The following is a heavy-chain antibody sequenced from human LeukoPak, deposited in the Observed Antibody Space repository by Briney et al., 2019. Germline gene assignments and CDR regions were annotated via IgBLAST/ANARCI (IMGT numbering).Heavy chain of an antibody. Sequence: SETLSPTCAVSGYSISSGYYWGWIRQPPGKGLEWIGSIYHSGSTYYNPSLKGRVTISVDTSKNQFSLKLSSVTAADTAVYYCARLYSSSNYWGQGTLVTVSS. CDR3: ARLYSSSNY. CDR2: IYHSGST. J-gene: IGHJ4*02. D-gene: IGHD6-6*01. V-gene: IGHV4-38-2*01. CDR1: GYSISSGYY.